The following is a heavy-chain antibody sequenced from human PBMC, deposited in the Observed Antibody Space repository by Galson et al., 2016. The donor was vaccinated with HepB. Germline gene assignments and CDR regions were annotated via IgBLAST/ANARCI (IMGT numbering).Heavy chain of an antibody. J-gene: IGHJ6*02. D-gene: IGHD2-2*01. Sequence: SLRLSCAVSGFTFSSFSMHWVRQAPGKGLEWVSYISSSSDTIYYADSVKGRFTISRDNAKNSLYLQMNSLRDGDTAVYYCARGYCSSTSSCGMDVWGQGTTVTVAS. CDR1: GFTFSSFS. CDR2: ISSSSDTI. V-gene: IGHV3-48*02. CDR3: ARGYCSSTSSCGMDV.